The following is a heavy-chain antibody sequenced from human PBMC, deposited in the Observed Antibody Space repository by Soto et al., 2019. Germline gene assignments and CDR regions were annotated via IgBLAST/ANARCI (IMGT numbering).Heavy chain of an antibody. CDR3: ASSRRGAAAGPDAFDI. CDR2: ISSSSSTI. Sequence: GGSLRLSCAASGFTFSSYSMNWVRQAPGKGLEWVSYISSSSSTIYYADSVKGRFTISRDNAKNSLYLQMNSLRAEDTAVHYCASSRRGAAAGPDAFDIWGQGTMVTVSS. CDR1: GFTFSSYS. V-gene: IGHV3-48*04. J-gene: IGHJ3*02. D-gene: IGHD6-13*01.